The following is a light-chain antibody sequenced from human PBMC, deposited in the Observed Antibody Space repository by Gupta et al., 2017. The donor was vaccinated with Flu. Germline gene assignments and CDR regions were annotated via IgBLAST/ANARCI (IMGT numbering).Light chain of an antibody. J-gene: IGLJ1*01. Sequence: SALPQPASVSGSPGQSLTISCTGSSSDVGGYNYVSWYQHHPGKAPKLMIYEVSNRPAGVSNRFSGSKSGNTASLTISGLQAEDEADYYCSSYTSSTTYVFGTGTKVTVL. CDR3: SSYTSSTTYV. CDR2: EVS. V-gene: IGLV2-14*01. CDR1: SSDVGGYNY.